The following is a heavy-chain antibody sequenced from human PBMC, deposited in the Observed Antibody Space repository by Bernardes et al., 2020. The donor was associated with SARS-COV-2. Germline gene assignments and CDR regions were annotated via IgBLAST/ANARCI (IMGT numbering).Heavy chain of an antibody. Sequence: SETLSLTCTVSGGSISSYYWSWIRQPPGKGLEWIGYIYYSGSTNYNPSLKSRVTISVDTSKNQFSLKLSSVTAADTAVYYCARHAPYYYDSSGYGEFDYWGQGTLVTVSS. CDR1: GGSISSYY. J-gene: IGHJ4*02. V-gene: IGHV4-59*08. D-gene: IGHD3-22*01. CDR3: ARHAPYYYDSSGYGEFDY. CDR2: IYYSGST.